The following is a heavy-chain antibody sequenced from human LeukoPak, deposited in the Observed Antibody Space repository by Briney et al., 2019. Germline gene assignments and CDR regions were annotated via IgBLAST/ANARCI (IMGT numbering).Heavy chain of an antibody. CDR2: IGTASDT. D-gene: IGHD1-1*01. V-gene: IGHV3-13*01. CDR3: ARGPPRGKYYYMDV. Sequence: GGSLRLSCAASGFTFSSFDMHWVRHPTGQGLEWVSTIGTASDTYYPGSVEGRFTLSRDNAKNSLYLQMNSLTAGDTAVYYCARGPPRGKYYYMDVWGKGTTVNVSS. CDR1: GFTFSSFD. J-gene: IGHJ6*03.